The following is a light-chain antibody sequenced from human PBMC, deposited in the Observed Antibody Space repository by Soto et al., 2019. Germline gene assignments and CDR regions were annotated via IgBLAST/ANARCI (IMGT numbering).Light chain of an antibody. J-gene: IGLJ1*01. CDR2: ENN. V-gene: IGLV1-40*01. Sequence: QSVLTQPPSVSDAPWQRFTISCTGSSANIGAGYEAHWYQQVPGTAPKLLIYENNNRPSGVPDRFSGSKSGTSASLAITGLQAEDEAEYYCQSYDSSLSGYVFGTGTKLTVL. CDR3: QSYDSSLSGYV. CDR1: SANIGAGYE.